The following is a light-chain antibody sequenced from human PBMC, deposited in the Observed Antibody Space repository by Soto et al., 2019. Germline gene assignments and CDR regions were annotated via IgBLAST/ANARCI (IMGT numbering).Light chain of an antibody. CDR3: SSYTSSSTLSTYV. V-gene: IGLV2-14*03. CDR1: SSDVGGYNY. CDR2: DVS. Sequence: QSVLTQPASASGSPGQSITISCTGTSSDVGGYNYVSWYQHHPGKAPKLMIYDVSNRPSGVSNRFSGSKSGNTASLIISGLQAEDEADYYCSSYTSSSTLSTYVFGTGTKVTVL. J-gene: IGLJ1*01.